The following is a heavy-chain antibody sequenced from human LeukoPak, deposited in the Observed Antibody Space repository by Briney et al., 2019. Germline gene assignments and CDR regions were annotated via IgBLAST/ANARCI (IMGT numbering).Heavy chain of an antibody. D-gene: IGHD3-10*01. Sequence: SETLSLTCTVSGGSISTYYWSWIRQPPGKGLEWIGSNTYHNPSLKSRVTISVDTSKNQFSLKLSSVTAADTAVYYCATQAGQYGSGSYYLFDPWGKGTLVTVSS. J-gene: IGHJ5*02. CDR2: NT. CDR3: ATQAGQYGSGSYYLFDP. CDR1: GGSISTYY. V-gene: IGHV4-59*05.